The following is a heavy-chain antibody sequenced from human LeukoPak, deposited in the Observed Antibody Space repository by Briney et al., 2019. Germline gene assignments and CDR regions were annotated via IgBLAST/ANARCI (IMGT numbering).Heavy chain of an antibody. Sequence: SVKVSCKASGGTFSSYAISWVRQAPGQGLEWMGRIIPILGIANYAQKFQGRVTITADKSTSTAYMELSSLRSEDTAVYYCARACSGGSCVYWGQGTLVTVS. CDR1: GGTFSSYA. J-gene: IGHJ4*02. CDR2: IIPILGIA. V-gene: IGHV1-69*04. CDR3: ARACSGGSCVY. D-gene: IGHD2-15*01.